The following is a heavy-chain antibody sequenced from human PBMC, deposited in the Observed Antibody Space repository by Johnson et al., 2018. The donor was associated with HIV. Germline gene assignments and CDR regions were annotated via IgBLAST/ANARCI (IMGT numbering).Heavy chain of an antibody. CDR2: INVDGREK. J-gene: IGHJ3*02. D-gene: IGHD2-2*01. CDR3: AREDCSSTRCSDWDSAFDI. CDR1: GFTFSDFR. Sequence: EMQLVESGGGVVQPGRSLRLSCTASGFTFSDFRMSWVRQAPGRGLEWVANINVDGREKYYVDSVEGRFTISRDNAKNSLFLQMNSLRAWDTAVYYCAREDCSSTRCSDWDSAFDIWGQGTMVTVSS. V-gene: IGHV3-7*01.